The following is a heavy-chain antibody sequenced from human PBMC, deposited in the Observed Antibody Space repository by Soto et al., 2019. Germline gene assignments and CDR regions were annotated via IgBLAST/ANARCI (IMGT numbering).Heavy chain of an antibody. CDR2: ISVSGDGR. D-gene: IGHD6-13*01. Sequence: EVQLLESGGGLVQPGGSLRLSCAASGFTFSSSVMNWVRQAPGKGLEWVSAISVSGDGRNYADDVKGRFNISRDNSQKTVYLQRNNLRAEDTAVYYCANGSYSSSWYCFDSWGQGTLVTVSS. V-gene: IGHV3-23*01. CDR1: GFTFSSSV. CDR3: ANGSYSSSWYCFDS. J-gene: IGHJ4*02.